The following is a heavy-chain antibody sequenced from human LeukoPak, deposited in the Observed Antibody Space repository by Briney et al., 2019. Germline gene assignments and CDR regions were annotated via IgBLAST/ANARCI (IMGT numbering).Heavy chain of an antibody. J-gene: IGHJ6*02. Sequence: PGRSLRLSCAASGFSFSDRYMDWVRQAPGTGLELVGRTRNKAKSHTTEYAASVKGRFTISRDDPKSSLYLQMSSLKTEDTAVYYCARVVTTVGDYGFDVWGQGTSVTVSS. D-gene: IGHD3-10*01. CDR3: ARVVTTVGDYGFDV. CDR1: GFSFSDRY. V-gene: IGHV3-72*01. CDR2: TRNKAKSHTT.